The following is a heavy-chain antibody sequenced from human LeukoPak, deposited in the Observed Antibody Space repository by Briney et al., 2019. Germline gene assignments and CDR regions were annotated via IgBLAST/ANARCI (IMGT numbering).Heavy chain of an antibody. J-gene: IGHJ4*02. Sequence: GESLRLSCAASGFTFSSYAMTWIRQPPGKGLEWVAAITRGGDTTYYPAFVKGRFTISSNNSNNTLHPQINDLNADATAFYYWTKAGNYASWTDYDLDYCGERTLGTVSS. CDR1: GFTFSSYA. CDR3: TKAGNYASWTDYDLDY. V-gene: IGHV3-23*01. D-gene: IGHD3/OR15-3a*01. CDR2: ITRGGDTT.